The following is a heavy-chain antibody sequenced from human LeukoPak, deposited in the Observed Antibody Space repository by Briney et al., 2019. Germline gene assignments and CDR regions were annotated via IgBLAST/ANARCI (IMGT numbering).Heavy chain of an antibody. J-gene: IGHJ4*02. CDR3: ARGGIAAAGTMDY. CDR1: GGSISSGGYS. V-gene: IGHV4-30-4*07. D-gene: IGHD6-13*01. Sequence: PSETLSLTCAVSGGSISSGGYSWSWIRQPPGKGLEWIGYIYYSGSTYYNPSLKSRVTISVDTSKNQFSLKLSSVTAADTAVYYCARGGIAAAGTMDYWGQGTLVTVSS. CDR2: IYYSGST.